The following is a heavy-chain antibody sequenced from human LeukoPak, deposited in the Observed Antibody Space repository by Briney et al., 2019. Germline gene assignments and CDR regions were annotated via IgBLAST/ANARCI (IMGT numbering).Heavy chain of an antibody. Sequence: EASVKVSCKASGYTFTSYDINWVRQATGQGREWMGWMNPNSGNTGYAQKFQGRVTITRNTSISTAYMELSSLRSEDTAVYYCARDLRVYSNYPLLDYWGQGTLVTVSS. V-gene: IGHV1-8*03. CDR2: MNPNSGNT. D-gene: IGHD4-11*01. CDR1: GYTFTSYD. J-gene: IGHJ4*02. CDR3: ARDLRVYSNYPLLDY.